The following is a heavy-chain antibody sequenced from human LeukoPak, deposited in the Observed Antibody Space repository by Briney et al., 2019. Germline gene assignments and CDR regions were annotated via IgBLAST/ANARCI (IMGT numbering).Heavy chain of an antibody. CDR3: AKGRQQLLGDFDY. CDR2: IQYDASKT. CDR1: GFTFSNYD. D-gene: IGHD2-2*01. V-gene: IGHV3-30*02. Sequence: GGSRRLSCAASGFTFSNYDVHWVRQAPGKGREWLAFIQYDASKTHYAYSVEGRFTISRDSSKSTLYLQMSSLRPEDTAVYYCAKGRQQLLGDFDYWGQGTLVTVSS. J-gene: IGHJ4*02.